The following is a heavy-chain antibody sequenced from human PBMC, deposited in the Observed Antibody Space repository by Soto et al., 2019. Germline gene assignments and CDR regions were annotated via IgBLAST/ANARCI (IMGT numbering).Heavy chain of an antibody. D-gene: IGHD6-6*01. V-gene: IGHV1-69*13. J-gene: IGHJ6*02. Sequence: SVKVSCKASGGTFSSYAISWVRQAPGQGLEWMGGIIPIFGTANYAQKFQGRVTITADESTSTAYMELSSLRSEDTAVYYCARGRYSSSWYYYYGMEVWGQGTTVTVSS. CDR3: ARGRYSSSWYYYYGMEV. CDR2: IIPIFGTA. CDR1: GGTFSSYA.